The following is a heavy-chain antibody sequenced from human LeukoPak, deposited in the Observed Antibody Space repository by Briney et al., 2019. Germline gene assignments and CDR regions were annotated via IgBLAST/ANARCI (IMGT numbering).Heavy chain of an antibody. CDR1: GYTFTSYG. CDR2: ISACNGNT. V-gene: IGHV1-18*01. J-gene: IGHJ5*02. CDR3: ARDQDYDFWSGYGWFDP. Sequence: ASVKVSCKASGYTFTSYGISWVRQAPGQGLEWMGWISACNGNTNYAQKLQGRVTMTTDTSTSTAYMELRSLRSDDTAVYYCARDQDYDFWSGYGWFDPWGQGTLVTVSS. D-gene: IGHD3-3*01.